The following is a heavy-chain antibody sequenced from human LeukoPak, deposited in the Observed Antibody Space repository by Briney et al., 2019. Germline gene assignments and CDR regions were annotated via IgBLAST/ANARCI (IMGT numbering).Heavy chain of an antibody. V-gene: IGHV3-13*01. Sequence: AGSLRLSCAASGFTFTDYDMHWVRQALGKGLEWVSAISIRGNNHYSGSVKVRFTSSGENAESSLYLQMNSLRAEDTAFYYCARGGIQVSGIDEFDYWGQGTLVTVSS. J-gene: IGHJ4*02. CDR2: ISIRGNN. D-gene: IGHD6-19*01. CDR3: ARGGIQVSGIDEFDY. CDR1: GFTFTDYD.